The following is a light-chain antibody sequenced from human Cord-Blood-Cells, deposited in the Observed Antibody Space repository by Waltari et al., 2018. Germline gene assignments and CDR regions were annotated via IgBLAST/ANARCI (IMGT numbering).Light chain of an antibody. Sequence: QSALTQPASASGPPGQSLTISCTGTSSDVGSSNLVSWYQQHPGKAPKLMIYEGSQRPCGVCNRCSGSNAGHTASVTISGRQAEDEADYSGCSEAGGSSAWVGGGGTKLTV. CDR2: EGS. CDR3: CSEAGGSSAWV. J-gene: IGLJ3*02. V-gene: IGLV2-23*01. CDR1: SSDVGSSNL.